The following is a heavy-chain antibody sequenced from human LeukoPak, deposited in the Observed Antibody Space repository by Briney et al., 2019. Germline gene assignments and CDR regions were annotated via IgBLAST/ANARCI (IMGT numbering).Heavy chain of an antibody. CDR2: INHSGST. V-gene: IGHV4-34*01. D-gene: IGHD6-19*01. CDR1: GGSFSGYY. CDR3: ARGVGQWLVRQGRTYNWFDP. J-gene: IGHJ5*02. Sequence: PSEALSLTCAVYGGSFSGYYWSWIRQPPGKGLEWFGEINHSGSTNYNPSLKSRVTISVDTSKNQFSLKLSSVTAADTAVYYCARGVGQWLVRQGRTYNWFDPWGQGTLSPSPQ.